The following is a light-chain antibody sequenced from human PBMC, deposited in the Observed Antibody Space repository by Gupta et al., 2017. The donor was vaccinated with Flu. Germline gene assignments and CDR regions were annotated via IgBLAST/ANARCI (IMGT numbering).Light chain of an antibody. CDR1: Y. CDR3: QQSDSRPWT. Sequence: YLSWYQQKAGEAPKLLIYGASTLQSGVPSTFYGSGSGTDFTLTISSLQPEDFATYYCQQSDSRPWTFGQGTEVEIK. CDR2: GAS. V-gene: IGKV1-39*01. J-gene: IGKJ1*01.